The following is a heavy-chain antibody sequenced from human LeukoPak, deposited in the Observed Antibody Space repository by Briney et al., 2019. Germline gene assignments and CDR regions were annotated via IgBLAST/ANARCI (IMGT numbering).Heavy chain of an antibody. V-gene: IGHV1-24*01. D-gene: IGHD2-2*01. CDR1: GYTLTELS. Sequence: ASVKVSCKVSGYTLTELSMHWVRQAPGKGLEWMGGFDPEDGETIYAQKFQGRVTMPEDTSTDTAYMELSSLRSEDTAVYYCATGYPEYQRGPTRYQRSIGWGQGTLVTVSS. J-gene: IGHJ4*02. CDR3: ATGYPEYQRGPTRYQRSIG. CDR2: FDPEDGET.